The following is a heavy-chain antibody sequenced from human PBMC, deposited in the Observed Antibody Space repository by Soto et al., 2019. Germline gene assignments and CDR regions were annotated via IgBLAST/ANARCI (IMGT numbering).Heavy chain of an antibody. Sequence: PGGSLRLSCAASGFTFSSYAMSWVRQAPGKGLEWVSAISGSGGSTYYADSVKGRFTISRDNSKNTLYLQMNSLRAEDTAVYYSAKQNWNYGTNWFDPWGQGTLVTVSS. J-gene: IGHJ5*02. D-gene: IGHD1-7*01. CDR1: GFTFSSYA. CDR3: AKQNWNYGTNWFDP. V-gene: IGHV3-23*01. CDR2: ISGSGGST.